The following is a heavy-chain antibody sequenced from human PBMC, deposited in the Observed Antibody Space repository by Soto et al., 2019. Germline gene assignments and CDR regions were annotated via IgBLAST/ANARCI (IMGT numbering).Heavy chain of an antibody. V-gene: IGHV4-34*01. CDR1: GGSFSGYD. D-gene: IGHD6-19*01. Sequence: PSETLSLTCAVYGGSFSGYDCSWIRQPPWKGLEWIGEINHSGITNYNPSLKSRVTISVDTSKNQFSLKLSSVTAADTAVYYCARVSSGWYVYCGQGTLVTVCS. CDR3: ARVSSGWYVY. J-gene: IGHJ4*02. CDR2: INHSGIT.